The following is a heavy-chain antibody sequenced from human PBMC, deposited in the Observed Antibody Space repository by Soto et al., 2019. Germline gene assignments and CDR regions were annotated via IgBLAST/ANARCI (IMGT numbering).Heavy chain of an antibody. V-gene: IGHV4-39*01. CDR1: GGSISSSSYY. CDR3: ARHLITMAAPKFDP. Sequence: SETLSLTCTVSGGSISSSSYYWGWIRQPPGKGLEWIGSIYYSGSTYYNPSLKSRVTISVDTSKNQFSLKLSSVTAADTAVYYCARHLITMAAPKFDPWGQGTLVTVSS. D-gene: IGHD3-10*01. CDR2: IYYSGST. J-gene: IGHJ5*02.